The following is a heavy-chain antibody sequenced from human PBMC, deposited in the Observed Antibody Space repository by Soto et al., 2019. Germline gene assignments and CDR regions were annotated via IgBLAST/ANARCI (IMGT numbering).Heavy chain of an antibody. Sequence: SETLSLTCTVWGGSISSSRYYWGWIRQPPGKGLEWIGSIYYSGSTYYNPSLKSRVTISVDTSKNQFSLKLSSVTAADTAVYYCARHGIDDFWSGSQGSSAYYYYYMDVWGKGTTVTVSS. CDR2: IYYSGST. CDR1: GGSISSSRYY. J-gene: IGHJ6*03. D-gene: IGHD3-3*01. CDR3: ARHGIDDFWSGSQGSSAYYYYYMDV. V-gene: IGHV4-39*01.